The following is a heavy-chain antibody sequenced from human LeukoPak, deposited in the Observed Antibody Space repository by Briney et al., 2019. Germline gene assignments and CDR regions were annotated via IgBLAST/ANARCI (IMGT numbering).Heavy chain of an antibody. CDR2: INPNSGGT. Sequence: ASVKVSCKASGYTFTGYYMHWVRQAPGQGLEWMGWINPNSGGTSYAQKFQGRVTMTRDTSISTAYMELSRLRSDDTAVYYCARDFGDIVVVPAAMSYWGQGTLVTVSS. CDR3: ARDFGDIVVVPAAMSY. CDR1: GYTFTGYY. J-gene: IGHJ4*02. V-gene: IGHV1-2*02. D-gene: IGHD2-2*01.